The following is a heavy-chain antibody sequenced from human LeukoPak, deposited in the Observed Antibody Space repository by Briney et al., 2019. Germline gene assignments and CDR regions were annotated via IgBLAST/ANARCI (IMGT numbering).Heavy chain of an antibody. CDR2: IGSAGDT. J-gene: IGHJ3*02. V-gene: IGHV3-13*01. D-gene: IGHD1-26*01. Sequence: GGSLRLSCAASGFTFSSYDMHWVRHTTGEGLEWVSAIGSAGDTFYSVSARGRFTISRDNAKNSLYLQMNSLRAGDTAVYYCAKAWGVGGRVERDDFDIWGRGTLVTVSS. CDR3: AKAWGVGGRVERDDFDI. CDR1: GFTFSSYD.